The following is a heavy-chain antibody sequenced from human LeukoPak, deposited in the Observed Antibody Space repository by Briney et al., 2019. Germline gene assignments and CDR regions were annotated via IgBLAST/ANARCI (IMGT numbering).Heavy chain of an antibody. J-gene: IGHJ6*03. CDR1: GDSISGYY. D-gene: IGHD3-10*01. Sequence: SETLSLTCTASGDSISGYYWSWIRRPPGKGLEWIGHILYSGSTSCNPSLKSRVTISVDTSKKQFSLKLSSVTAADTAFYYCARSLFPTDMDAWGKGTTVTVSS. CDR3: ARSLFPTDMDA. V-gene: IGHV4-59*01. CDR2: ILYSGST.